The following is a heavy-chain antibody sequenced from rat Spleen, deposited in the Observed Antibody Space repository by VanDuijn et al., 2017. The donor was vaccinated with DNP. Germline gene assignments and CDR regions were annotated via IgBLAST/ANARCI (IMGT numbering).Heavy chain of an antibody. CDR2: ILYDGSRT. D-gene: IGHD1-2*01. V-gene: IGHV5-7*01. CDR1: GFTFNNYD. J-gene: IGHJ2*01. CDR3: ARQSYSSYGFDY. Sequence: EVHLVESGGDFVQPGRSLKLSCAASGFTFNNYDMAWVRQAPEKGLEWVATILYDGSRTYYRDSVKGRFTISRENAKSTLYLQMNSLRSEDTATYYCARQSYSSYGFDYWGQGVMVTVSS.